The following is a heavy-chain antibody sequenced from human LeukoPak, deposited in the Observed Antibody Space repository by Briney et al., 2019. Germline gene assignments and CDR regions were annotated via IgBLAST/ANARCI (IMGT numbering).Heavy chain of an antibody. Sequence: GGSLRLSCAASGFTFTDYSVSGIRQTREKGLEWGASLGTSGGNKYYADSVTGRFSNSRDNSRDTVSLQMNSLRAEDTAVYYCVKDRPCDPCMPMDAWGQGTTVTVSS. V-gene: IGHV3-23*01. CDR1: GFTFTDYS. J-gene: IGHJ6*02. CDR3: VKDRPCDPCMPMDA. CDR2: LGTSGGNK. D-gene: IGHD2-2*01.